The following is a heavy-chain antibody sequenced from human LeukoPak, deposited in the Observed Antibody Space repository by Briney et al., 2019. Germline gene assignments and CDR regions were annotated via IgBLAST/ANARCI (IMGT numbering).Heavy chain of an antibody. D-gene: IGHD2-2*02. V-gene: IGHV4-34*01. CDR3: ARGYCSSTSCYTYGMVV. CDR1: GGSFSGYY. CDR2: INHSGST. J-gene: IGHJ6*02. Sequence: SETLSLTCAVYGGSFSGYYWSWIRQPPGEGLEWIGEINHSGSTNYNPSLKSRVTISVDTSKNQFSLKLSSVTAADTAVYYCARGYCSSTSCYTYGMVVWGQGTTVTVSS.